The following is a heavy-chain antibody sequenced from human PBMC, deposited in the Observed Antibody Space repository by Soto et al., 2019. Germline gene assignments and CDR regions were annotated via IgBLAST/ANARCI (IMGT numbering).Heavy chain of an antibody. CDR1: GFTFSSYA. D-gene: IGHD6-13*01. CDR3: ARRSSSWYFDY. J-gene: IGHJ4*02. CDR2: ISGSDGST. V-gene: IGHV3-23*01. Sequence: EVQLLESGGGLVQPGGSLRLSCAASGFTFSSYAMNWVRQAPGKGLEWVSVISGSDGSTYYADSVKGRFTISRDNSKNTRHLQMNSLRAEDPAVYYCARRSSSWYFDYWGQGTLVTVSS.